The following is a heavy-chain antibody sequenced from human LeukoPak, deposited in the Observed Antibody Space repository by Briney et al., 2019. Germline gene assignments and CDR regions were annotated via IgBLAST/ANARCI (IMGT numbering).Heavy chain of an antibody. Sequence: SETLSLTCAVYGGSFSGYYWSWIRQPPGKGLEWIGEIYHSGSTNYNPSLKSRVTISVDKSKNQFSLKLSSVTAADTAVYYCARPPAVAGTNYFDYWGQGTLVTVSS. CDR3: ARPPAVAGTNYFDY. J-gene: IGHJ4*02. CDR1: GGSFSGYY. D-gene: IGHD6-19*01. V-gene: IGHV4-34*01. CDR2: IYHSGST.